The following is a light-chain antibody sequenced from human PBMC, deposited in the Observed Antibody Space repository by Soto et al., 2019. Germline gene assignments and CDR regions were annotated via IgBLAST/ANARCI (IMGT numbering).Light chain of an antibody. V-gene: IGKV1D-13*01. CDR3: QQFNNYPPT. J-gene: IGKJ5*01. CDR1: QGISSA. Sequence: AIQLTQSPSSLSASVGDRVTITCRASQGISSALAWYQQKPGKAPKLMIYDASSLESGVPSRFSGSGSGTDFTLTISSLQPEDFATYYCQQFNNYPPTFGQGTRLEIK. CDR2: DAS.